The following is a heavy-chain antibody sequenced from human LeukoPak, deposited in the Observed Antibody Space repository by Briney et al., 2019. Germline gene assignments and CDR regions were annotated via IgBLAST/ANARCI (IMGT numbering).Heavy chain of an antibody. J-gene: IGHJ4*02. CDR3: ICDSVGRSGGDH. D-gene: IGHD5/OR15-5a*01. CDR1: GFNFRSYW. CDR2: INGDGSKT. Sequence: GGSLRLSCAASGFNFRSYWMHWVRQDPGKGLLWVSRINGDGSKTTYADSVKGRFTISRDNVKNMVYLHMNSLRVDDAAVYYCICDSVGRSGGDHWGQGTPVTVSS. V-gene: IGHV3-74*01.